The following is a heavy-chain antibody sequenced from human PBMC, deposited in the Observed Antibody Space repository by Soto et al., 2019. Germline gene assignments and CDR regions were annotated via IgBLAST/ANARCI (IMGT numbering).Heavy chain of an antibody. D-gene: IGHD6-25*01. CDR1: GFTFRSYG. CDR2: LSCDGNNK. J-gene: IGHJ4*01. CDR3: AKHGEIEAARYFFEF. V-gene: IGHV3-30*18. Sequence: GGSLRLSCAASGFTFRSYGMHWVRQAPGKGLEWVAVLSCDGNNKYYVDSVKGRFTISRDNSKNTLYLQMNSLRPEDTAVYFCAKHGEIEAARYFFEFWGLGTLLTASS.